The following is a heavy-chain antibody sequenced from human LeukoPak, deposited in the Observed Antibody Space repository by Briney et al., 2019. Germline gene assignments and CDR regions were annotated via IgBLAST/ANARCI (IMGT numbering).Heavy chain of an antibody. V-gene: IGHV4-59*01. D-gene: IGHD6-13*01. CDR2: IYYSGST. CDR3: ARWLPMKRGSWYQFDY. CDR1: GGSISSYY. J-gene: IGHJ4*02. Sequence: PSETLSLTCTVSGGSISSYYWSWIRQPPGKGLEWIGYIYYSGSTNYNPSLKSRVTISVDTSKNQFSLKLSSVTAADTAVYYCARWLPMKRGSWYQFDYWGQGTLVTVSS.